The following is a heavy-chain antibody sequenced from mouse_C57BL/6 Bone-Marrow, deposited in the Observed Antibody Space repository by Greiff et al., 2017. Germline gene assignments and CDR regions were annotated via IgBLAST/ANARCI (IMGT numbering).Heavy chain of an antibody. CDR2: ISSGSSTI. V-gene: IGHV5-17*01. Sequence: EVKLVESGGGLVKPGGSLKLSCAASGFTFSDYGMHWVRQAPEKGLEWVAYISSGSSTIYYADTVKGRFTISRDNAKNTLFLQMTSLRSEDTAMYYCVKGGLRLHRYAMDYWGQGTSVTVSS. D-gene: IGHD3-2*02. CDR1: GFTFSDYG. CDR3: VKGGLRLHRYAMDY. J-gene: IGHJ4*01.